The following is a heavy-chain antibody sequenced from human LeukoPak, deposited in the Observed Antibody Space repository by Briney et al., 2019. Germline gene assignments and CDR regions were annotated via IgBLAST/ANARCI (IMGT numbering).Heavy chain of an antibody. Sequence: GESLKISCKGSGYSSTSYWIGWVRQMPGKGLEWMGIIYPGDSDTRYSPSFQGQVTISADKSISTAYLQWSSLKASDTAMYYCARRSYYYGSGSYYRSSPFDYWGQGTLVTVSS. D-gene: IGHD3-10*01. CDR2: IYPGDSDT. CDR1: GYSSTSYW. V-gene: IGHV5-51*01. J-gene: IGHJ4*02. CDR3: ARRSYYYGSGSYYRSSPFDY.